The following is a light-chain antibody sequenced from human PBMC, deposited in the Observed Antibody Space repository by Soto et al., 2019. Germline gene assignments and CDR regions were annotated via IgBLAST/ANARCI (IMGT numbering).Light chain of an antibody. J-gene: IGLJ2*01. CDR3: QTWGTGVV. CDR2: LNSDGSH. CDR1: SGHSSYA. Sequence: QLVLTQSPSASASLGASVKLTCTLISGHSSYAIAWHQQQPEKGPRYLMKLNSDGSHSKGDGIPDRFSGSSSGAERYLTISSLQSEDEADYYCQTWGTGVVFGGGTKVTVL. V-gene: IGLV4-69*01.